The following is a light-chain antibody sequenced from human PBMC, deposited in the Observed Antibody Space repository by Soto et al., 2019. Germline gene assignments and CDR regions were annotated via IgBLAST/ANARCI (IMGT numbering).Light chain of an antibody. CDR3: QQYGSSGP. Sequence: ELVFTQSPVTLSLTRGERDTLSWRASQSVSNNYLAWYQQKPGQAPRLLIYGASNRATGIPDRFSGSGSGTDFTLTISRLEPEDFAVYYCQQYGSSGPFGQGGKVDIK. CDR1: QSVSNNY. J-gene: IGKJ1*01. V-gene: IGKV3-20*01. CDR2: GAS.